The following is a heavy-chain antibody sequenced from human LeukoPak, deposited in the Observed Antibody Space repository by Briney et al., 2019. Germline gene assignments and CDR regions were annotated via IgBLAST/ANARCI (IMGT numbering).Heavy chain of an antibody. CDR2: IYSGGST. J-gene: IGHJ6*04. CDR3: ARDIVVVPAANDYYGMDV. D-gene: IGHD2-2*01. V-gene: IGHV3-53*01. CDR1: GFTVSSNY. Sequence: PGGSLRLSCAASGFTVSSNYMRWVRQAPGKGLEWVSVIYSGGSTYYADSVKGRFTISRDNSKNTLYLQMNSLRAEDTAVYYCARDIVVVPAANDYYGMDVWGKGTTVTVSS.